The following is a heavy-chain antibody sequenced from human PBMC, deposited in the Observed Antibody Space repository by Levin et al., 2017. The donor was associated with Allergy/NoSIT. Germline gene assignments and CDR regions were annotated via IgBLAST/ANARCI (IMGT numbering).Heavy chain of an antibody. J-gene: IGHJ4*02. V-gene: IGHV3-21*01. CDR2: ISSSSSYT. D-gene: IGHD3-10*01. CDR3: AREVGGFDY. CDR1: GFTLSSYT. Sequence: GESLKISCAASGFTLSSYTMNWVRQAPGKGLEGVSSISSSSSYTYYSDSVKGRFTISRDNAKNSLYLQMNSLRAEDTAVYYCAREVGGFDYWGQGTLVTVSS.